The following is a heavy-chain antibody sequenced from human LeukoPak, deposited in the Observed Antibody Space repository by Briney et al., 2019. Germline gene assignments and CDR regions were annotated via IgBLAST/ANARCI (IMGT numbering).Heavy chain of an antibody. V-gene: IGHV1-69*01. Sequence: SVKVSCKASGGTFSSYAISWVRQAPGQGLEWMGGIIPIFGIANYAQKFQGRVTITADESTSTAYMELSSLRSEDTAVYYCARGNVLTGYHKYFQHWGQGTLVTVSS. CDR1: GGTFSSYA. D-gene: IGHD3-9*01. CDR2: IIPIFGIA. CDR3: ARGNVLTGYHKYFQH. J-gene: IGHJ1*01.